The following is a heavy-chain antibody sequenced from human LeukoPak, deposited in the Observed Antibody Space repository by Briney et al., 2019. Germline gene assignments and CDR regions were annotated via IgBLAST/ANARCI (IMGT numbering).Heavy chain of an antibody. J-gene: IGHJ4*02. CDR3: TSRNGSGDY. D-gene: IGHD3-10*01. Sequence: GGSLRLSCAASGFSFSTYWIHWVRQAPGKGLVWVSRINSDGSSATHADSVKGRFTISRDNAKNTVYLQMNSLRVEDTAVYFCTSRNGSGDYWGQGTPVTVSS. V-gene: IGHV3-74*01. CDR2: INSDGSSA. CDR1: GFSFSTYW.